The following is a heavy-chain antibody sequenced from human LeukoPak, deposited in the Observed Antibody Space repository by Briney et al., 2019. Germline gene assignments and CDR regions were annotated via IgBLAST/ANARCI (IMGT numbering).Heavy chain of an antibody. V-gene: IGHV3-15*01. J-gene: IGHJ4*02. CDR1: GLTFSNAW. D-gene: IGHD6-13*01. CDR3: TTDREGSSWY. Sequence: GSLRPSCAASGLTFSNAWMSWVRQPPGKGLEWVGRIKSKTDGETTDYAAPVKGRFTISRDDSKNTLYLQMNSLKTEDTAVHYCTTDREGSSWYWGQGTLVTVSS. CDR2: IKSKTDGETT.